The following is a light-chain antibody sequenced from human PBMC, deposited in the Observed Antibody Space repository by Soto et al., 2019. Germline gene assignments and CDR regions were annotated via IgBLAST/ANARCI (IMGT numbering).Light chain of an antibody. V-gene: IGLV2-8*01. CDR2: EVS. J-gene: IGLJ2*01. Sequence: QSALTQPPSASGSPGQSVIISCTGTSSDVGGYNYVSWYQQHPGKAPKLLIYEVSKRPSGVPDRFSGSESGNTASLTVSGLQAEDEANYYCSSYAGSNNFVVFGGGTKVTVL. CDR1: SSDVGGYNY. CDR3: SSYAGSNNFVV.